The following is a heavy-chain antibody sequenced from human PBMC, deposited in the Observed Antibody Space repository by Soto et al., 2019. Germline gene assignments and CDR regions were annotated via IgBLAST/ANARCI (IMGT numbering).Heavy chain of an antibody. D-gene: IGHD3-10*01. CDR3: AKVGYYGSGSYFPPLGY. J-gene: IGHJ4*02. CDR2: ISGSGGST. Sequence: EVQLLESGGCLVQPGGSLRLSCAASGFTFSSYAMSWVRQAPGKGMEWVSAISGSGGSTYYADSVKGRFTISRDNSKNTLDLQMNSLRAEDTAVYYCAKVGYYGSGSYFPPLGYWGQGTLVTVSS. CDR1: GFTFSSYA. V-gene: IGHV3-23*01.